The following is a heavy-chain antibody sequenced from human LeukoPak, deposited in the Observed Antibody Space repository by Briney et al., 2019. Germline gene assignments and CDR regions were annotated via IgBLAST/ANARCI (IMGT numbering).Heavy chain of an antibody. CDR1: GGSISSYY. V-gene: IGHV4-59*01. CDR2: IYYSGST. CDR3: ARGRRTTGRKIFGVGPSFYY. D-gene: IGHD3-3*01. Sequence: SETLSLTCTVSGGSISSYYWCWIRQPPGKGLEWIGYIYYSGSTNYNPSLKRRVTISVATSKNQFSLKLSSVTAADTAVYYCARGRRTTGRKIFGVGPSFYYWGQGNPGTVSP. J-gene: IGHJ4*02.